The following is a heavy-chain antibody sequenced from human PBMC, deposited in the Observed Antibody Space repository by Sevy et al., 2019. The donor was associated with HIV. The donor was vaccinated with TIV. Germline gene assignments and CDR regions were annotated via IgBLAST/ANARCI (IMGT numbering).Heavy chain of an antibody. D-gene: IGHD4-17*01. CDR2: ISSSSSYI. CDR3: AREGAAVTTRGSYAFDI. CDR1: GFTFSSYS. V-gene: IGHV3-21*01. Sequence: GGSLRLSCAASGFTFSSYSMNWVRQAPGKGLEWVSSISSSSSYIHYADSVKGRFTISRDNAKNSLYLQMNSLRAEDTAVYYCAREGAAVTTRGSYAFDIWGQGTMVTVSS. J-gene: IGHJ3*02.